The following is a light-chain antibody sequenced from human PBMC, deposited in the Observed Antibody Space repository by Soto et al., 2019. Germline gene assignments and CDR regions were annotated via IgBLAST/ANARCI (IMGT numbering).Light chain of an antibody. V-gene: IGKV3-20*01. J-gene: IGKJ1*01. CDR3: QQYGSSYPWT. Sequence: PGERATLSCRASRSVTNNYLAWHQQKPGQTPRLLIYGASSRATGIPDRFSGSGSGTDFTLTIRRLEPEDFAVYYCQQYGSSYPWTFGQATTVDIK. CDR1: RSVTNNY. CDR2: GAS.